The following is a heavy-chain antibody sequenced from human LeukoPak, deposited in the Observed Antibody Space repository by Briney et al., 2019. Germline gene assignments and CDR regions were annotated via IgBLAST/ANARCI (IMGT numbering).Heavy chain of an antibody. V-gene: IGHV4-59*01. CDR2: IYYSGST. D-gene: IGHD4-23*01. J-gene: IGHJ3*02. Sequence: SETRSLTCTVSGGSISYYYWSWIRQPPGKGLEWIGYIYYSGSTNYNPSLKSRVTISVDTSKNQFSLKLKSVTAADTAVYYCARITYGDNHFDIWGQGTMVTVSS. CDR1: GGSISYYY. CDR3: ARITYGDNHFDI.